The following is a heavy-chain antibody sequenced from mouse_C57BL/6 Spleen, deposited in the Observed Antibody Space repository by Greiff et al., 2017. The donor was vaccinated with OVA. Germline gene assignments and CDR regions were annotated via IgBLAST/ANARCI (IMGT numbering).Heavy chain of an antibody. CDR2: IHPNSGST. V-gene: IGHV1-64*01. Sequence: QVQLKQPGAELVKPGASVKLSCKASGYTFTSYWMHWVKQRPGQGPEWIGMIHPNSGSTNYNEKFKSKATLTVDKSSSTAYMQLSSLTSEDSAVYYCAREYDYDGDYAMDYWGQGTSVTASS. CDR1: GYTFTSYW. J-gene: IGHJ4*01. D-gene: IGHD2-4*01. CDR3: AREYDYDGDYAMDY.